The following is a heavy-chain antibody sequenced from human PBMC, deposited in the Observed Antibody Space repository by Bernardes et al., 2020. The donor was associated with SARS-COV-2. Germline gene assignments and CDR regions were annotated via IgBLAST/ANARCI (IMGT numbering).Heavy chain of an antibody. CDR2: ISSSGSTI. D-gene: IGHD3-9*01. CDR3: ARAFQLRYFDWLASGGAFDI. Sequence: GGSLRLSCAASGFTFSSYEMNWVRQAPGKGLEWVSYISSSGSTIYYADSVKGRFTISRDNAKNSLYLQMNSLRAEDTAVYYCARAFQLRYFDWLASGGAFDIWGQGTMVTVSS. CDR1: GFTFSSYE. V-gene: IGHV3-48*03. J-gene: IGHJ3*02.